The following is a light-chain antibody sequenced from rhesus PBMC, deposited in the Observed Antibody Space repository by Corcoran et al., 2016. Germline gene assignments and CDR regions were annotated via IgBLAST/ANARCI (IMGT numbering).Light chain of an antibody. V-gene: IGKV1-66*01. J-gene: IGKJ2*01. Sequence: DIQMTQSPSSLSASVGDRATITCRASQGVNNYSSWYQQRPGKAPQPLIYYASSLEKGVPSRFSGSGSGTAYTLIISSLQPEDVATYYCQQYYDSPFSFGQGTKVEIK. CDR2: YAS. CDR1: QGVNNY. CDR3: QQYYDSPFS.